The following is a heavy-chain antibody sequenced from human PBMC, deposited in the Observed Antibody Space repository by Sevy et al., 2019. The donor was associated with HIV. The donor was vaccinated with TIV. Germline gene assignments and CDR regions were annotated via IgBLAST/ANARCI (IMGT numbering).Heavy chain of an antibody. J-gene: IGHJ4*02. CDR1: GFNFNTYG. CDR2: ISYDGNK. V-gene: IGHV3-30*03. CDR3: ARAGRLRLGELSSGPDY. D-gene: IGHD3-16*02. Sequence: GGSLRLSCTASGFNFNTYGMHWVRQAPGKGLECLAIISYDGNKYYADSVEGRFTISRDNSRNTLYLEMNSLKSEDTAVFHCARAGRLRLGELSSGPDYWGPGTLVTVSS.